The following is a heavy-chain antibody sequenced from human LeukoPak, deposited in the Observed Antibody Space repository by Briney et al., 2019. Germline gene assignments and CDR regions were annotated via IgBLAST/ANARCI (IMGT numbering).Heavy chain of an antibody. CDR1: GFTFNNYN. D-gene: IGHD4-17*01. CDR3: AREGTSTVTTPDYYYYYYMDV. V-gene: IGHV3-21*04. Sequence: GGSLRLSCAASGFTFNNYNMNWVRQAPGKGLEWVSSISTSSSYIYYAESVKGRFTISRDNAKNSLYLQMNSLRAEDTALYYCAREGTSTVTTPDYYYYYYMDVWGKGTTVTVSS. CDR2: ISTSSSYI. J-gene: IGHJ6*03.